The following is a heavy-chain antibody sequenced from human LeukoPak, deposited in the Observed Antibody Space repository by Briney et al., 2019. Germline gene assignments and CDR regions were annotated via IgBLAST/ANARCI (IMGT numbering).Heavy chain of an antibody. CDR2: MNPNSGNT. Sequence: ASVKVSCKASGYTFTSYDINWVRQATGQGLEWMGWMNPNSGNTGYAQKFQGRVTITRNTSISTAYMELRSLRSDDTAVYYCARRSGWELLGAFDIWGQGTMVTVSS. CDR1: GYTFTSYD. V-gene: IGHV1-8*03. D-gene: IGHD1-26*01. CDR3: ARRSGWELLGAFDI. J-gene: IGHJ3*02.